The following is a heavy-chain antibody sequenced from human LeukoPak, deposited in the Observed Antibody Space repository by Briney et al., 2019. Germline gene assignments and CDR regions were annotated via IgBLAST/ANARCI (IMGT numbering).Heavy chain of an antibody. D-gene: IGHD3-9*01. CDR2: ISGRGGTT. J-gene: IGHJ4*02. CDR3: ATVRYFDWYYFDY. V-gene: IGHV3-23*01. CDR1: GFTFSTYA. Sequence: GGSLRLFCAASGFTFSTYAMNWVRQAPGKGLDWVSGISGRGGTTYYADSVKGRFTIPRDNSKNTLYLQMNSLRAEDTAVYYCATVRYFDWYYFDYWGQGALVTVSS.